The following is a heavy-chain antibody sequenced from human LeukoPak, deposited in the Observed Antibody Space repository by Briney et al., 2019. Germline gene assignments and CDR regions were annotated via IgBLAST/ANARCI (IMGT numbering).Heavy chain of an antibody. CDR2: ISSSSSYI. CDR3: ARDGYYYDSSGPIQYGMDV. V-gene: IGHV3-21*01. D-gene: IGHD3-22*01. CDR1: GFTFSSYS. J-gene: IGHJ6*02. Sequence: GGSLRLSCAASGFTFSSYSMNWVRQAPGKGLEWVSSISSSSSYIYYADSVKGRFTISRDNAKNSLYLQMNSLRAEDTAVYYCARDGYYYDSSGPIQYGMDVWGQGTTVTVSS.